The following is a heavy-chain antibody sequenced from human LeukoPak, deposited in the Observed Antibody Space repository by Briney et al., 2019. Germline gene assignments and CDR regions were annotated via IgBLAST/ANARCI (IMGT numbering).Heavy chain of an antibody. D-gene: IGHD3-3*01. V-gene: IGHV4-59*02. CDR2: IYYSGSS. J-gene: IGHJ4*02. Sequence: SETLSLTCTVSGGSVSSYYWKWVRQPPGKGLEWIGYIYYSGSSNYNPSLKSRVTISVDTSKNQFSLKLSSVTAADTAMYYCARDLARGRSGLDYWGQGTLVTVSS. CDR1: GGSVSSYY. CDR3: ARDLARGRSGLDY.